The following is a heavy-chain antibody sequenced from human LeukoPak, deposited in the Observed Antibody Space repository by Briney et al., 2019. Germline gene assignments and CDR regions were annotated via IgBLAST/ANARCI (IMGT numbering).Heavy chain of an antibody. V-gene: IGHV3-64*01. CDR2: ISSNGGST. CDR3: ARGKGATVFDY. D-gene: IGHD4-17*01. CDR1: GFTFSSYA. Sequence: GGSLRLSCASSGFTFSSYAMHWVRQAPGKGLEYVSAISSNGGSTYYANSVKGRFTISRDNSKNTLYLQKGSLRAEVMAVYYCARGKGATVFDYWGQGTLVTVSS. J-gene: IGHJ4*02.